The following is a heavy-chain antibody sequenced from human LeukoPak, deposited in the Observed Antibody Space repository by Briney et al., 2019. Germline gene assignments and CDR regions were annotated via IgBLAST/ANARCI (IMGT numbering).Heavy chain of an antibody. J-gene: IGHJ6*03. Sequence: SGPALVKPTQTLTLTCTFSGFSLSTSGMCVSWIRQPPGKALEWLARIDWDDDKYYSTSLKTRLTISKDTSKNQVVLTMTNMDPVDTATYYCARTSSIAARPPYYYYYYMDVWGKGTTVTVSS. CDR2: IDWDDDK. CDR3: ARTSSIAARPPYYYYYYMDV. D-gene: IGHD6-6*01. V-gene: IGHV2-70*11. CDR1: GFSLSTSGMC.